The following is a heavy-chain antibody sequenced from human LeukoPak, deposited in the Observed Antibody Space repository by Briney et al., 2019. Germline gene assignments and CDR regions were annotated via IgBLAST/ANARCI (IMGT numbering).Heavy chain of an antibody. CDR1: GYTFTGYY. Sequence: ASVKVSCKASGYTFTGYYMHWVRQAPGQGLEWMGRINPNSGGTNYAQKFQGRVTMTRDTSISTAYMELSRLRSDDTAVYYCARESTTVVTGIDPWGQGTLVTVSS. D-gene: IGHD4-23*01. CDR3: ARESTTVVTGIDP. CDR2: INPNSGGT. V-gene: IGHV1-2*06. J-gene: IGHJ5*02.